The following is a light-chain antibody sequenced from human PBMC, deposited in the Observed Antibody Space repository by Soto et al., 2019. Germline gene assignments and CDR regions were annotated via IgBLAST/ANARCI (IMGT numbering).Light chain of an antibody. J-gene: IGKJ1*01. V-gene: IGKV1-39*01. CDR3: QQTSTTPGT. CDR1: QTVKTY. CDR2: ASS. Sequence: DVQMTQSPSSLSASVGDSVTITCRSSQTVKTYLNWYQHKPGKAPQLLLYASSRLQTGGASRFSGSGSGTYFSLTISSLQPEDFATYYCQQTSTTPGTFGQGTKVEIK.